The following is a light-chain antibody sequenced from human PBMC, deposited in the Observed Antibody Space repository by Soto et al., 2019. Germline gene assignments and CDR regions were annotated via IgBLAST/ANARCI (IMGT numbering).Light chain of an antibody. Sequence: DIQLTHSPSSLSASVGDRVTITCRASQIISSYLNWYQHKPGVAPKLLIYATSSLQSGVSSRFSGSGSGTEFTLTISSLQPEDFATYSCQQSYTLPLTFGGGTKVETK. J-gene: IGKJ4*02. V-gene: IGKV1-39*01. CDR3: QQSYTLPLT. CDR2: ATS. CDR1: QIISSY.